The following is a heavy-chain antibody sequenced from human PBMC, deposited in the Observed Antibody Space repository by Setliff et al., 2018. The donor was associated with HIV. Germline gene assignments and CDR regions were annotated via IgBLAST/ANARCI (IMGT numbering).Heavy chain of an antibody. Sequence: PSETLSLTCTVSGVSVSGTAYDGEGIRQPPGRGREWSGSIYYTGNTNYNSSLKSRISMSMVSSKKQVFLKLSDVSAADTAVYYCARQQGDSRGFYPHFDYWGQGRLVTVSS. CDR2: IYYTGNT. J-gene: IGHJ4*02. D-gene: IGHD3-22*01. V-gene: IGHV4-39*01. CDR3: ARQQGDSRGFYPHFDY. CDR1: GVSVSGTAYD.